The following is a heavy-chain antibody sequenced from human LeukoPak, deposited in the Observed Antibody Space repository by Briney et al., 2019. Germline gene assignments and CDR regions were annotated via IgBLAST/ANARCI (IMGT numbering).Heavy chain of an antibody. CDR2: ISGSGGST. D-gene: IGHD5-18*01. Sequence: GGSLRLSCAASGFTFSSYAMSWVRQALGKGLEWVSVISGSGGSTSYADSVKGRFTISRDNSMNTLYLQMNSLRAEDTAVYYCAKDDRIQTRRYSYNYWGQGTLVTVSS. J-gene: IGHJ4*02. CDR3: AKDDRIQTRRYSYNY. CDR1: GFTFSSYA. V-gene: IGHV3-23*01.